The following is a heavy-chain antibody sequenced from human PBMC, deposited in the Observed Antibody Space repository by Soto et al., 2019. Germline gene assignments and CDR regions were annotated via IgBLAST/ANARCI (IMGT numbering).Heavy chain of an antibody. D-gene: IGHD5-12*01. V-gene: IGHV1-69*01. CDR1: GVTFSSFA. J-gene: IGHJ5*02. CDR2: IIPIFRTP. CDR3: ARSTGSGFRPGTHRFNWFDP. Sequence: QVQLVQSGAEVKQPGSSVKVSCQASGVTFSSFAISWLRQAPGQVLEWMGGIIPIFRTPNYAQNFQGRVTITADESTSSVYMELSRLRSEDTAVYYCARSTGSGFRPGTHRFNWFDPWGQGTVVTVSS.